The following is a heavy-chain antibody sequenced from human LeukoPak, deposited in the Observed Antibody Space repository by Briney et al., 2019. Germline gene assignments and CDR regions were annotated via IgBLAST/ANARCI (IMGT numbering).Heavy chain of an antibody. CDR3: AKDLYQLPYYYYYMDV. Sequence: GGSLRLSCAPSGFTFSSYGMHWVRQAPGKGLEWVAFIRYDGSNKYYADSVKGRFTISRDNSKNTLYLQMNSLRAEDTAVYYCAKDLYQLPYYYYYMDVWGKGTTVTVSS. V-gene: IGHV3-30*02. CDR1: GFTFSSYG. CDR2: IRYDGSNK. D-gene: IGHD2-2*01. J-gene: IGHJ6*03.